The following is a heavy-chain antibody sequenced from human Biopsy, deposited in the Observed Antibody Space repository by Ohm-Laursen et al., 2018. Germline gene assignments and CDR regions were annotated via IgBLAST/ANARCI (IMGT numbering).Heavy chain of an antibody. CDR2: IFYRGST. CDR1: GGSISHNNYY. CDR3: ARDYDTSGYYYVS. V-gene: IGHV4-39*01. D-gene: IGHD3-22*01. J-gene: IGHJ5*02. Sequence: GTLSLTCTVSGGSISHNNYYWGWIRQPPGKGLEWIGSIFYRGSTHYKPSLKRRVNISVDTSKNQFSLKLNSVTAADTAVYYCARDYDTSGYYYVSWGQGTLVTVSS.